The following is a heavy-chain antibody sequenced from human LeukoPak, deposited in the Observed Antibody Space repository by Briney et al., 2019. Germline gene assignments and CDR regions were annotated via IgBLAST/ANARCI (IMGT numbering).Heavy chain of an antibody. CDR3: AKSDCSSPSCFPYDS. CDR2: ISGSGGST. J-gene: IGHJ4*02. V-gene: IGHV3-23*01. CDR1: GFTFSSYA. D-gene: IGHD2-2*01. Sequence: GGSLRLSCAASGFTFSSYAMSWVRQAPGKGLEWVSAISGSGGSTYYADSVKGRFTISRDNSKNTLYLQMSSLRAEDTAVYYCAKSDCSSPSCFPYDSWGQGTLVTVSS.